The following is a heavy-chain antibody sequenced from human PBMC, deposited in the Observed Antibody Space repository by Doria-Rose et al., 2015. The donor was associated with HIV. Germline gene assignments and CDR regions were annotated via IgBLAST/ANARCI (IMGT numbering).Heavy chain of an antibody. V-gene: IGHV2-26*01. CDR2: MFSDDER. Sequence: SGPVLVKPTETLTLTCTVSGVSLSSPGMGVSWIRQPPGKALEWLANMFSDDERSYKTSLKSRLTISRGTSNSQVVLTMTDMNPVDTATYYCARIKSSRWYHKYYFDFWGQGTLVIVSA. CDR1: GVSLSSPGMG. J-gene: IGHJ4*02. D-gene: IGHD6-13*01. CDR3: ARIKSSRWYHKYYFDF.